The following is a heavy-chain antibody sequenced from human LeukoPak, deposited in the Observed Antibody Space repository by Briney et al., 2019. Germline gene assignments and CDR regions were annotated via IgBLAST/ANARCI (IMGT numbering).Heavy chain of an antibody. CDR2: ITGGADST. J-gene: IGHJ3*02. D-gene: IGHD7-27*01. V-gene: IGHV3-23*01. CDR1: GFTFNNYP. Sequence: GGSLRLSCAGSGFTFNNYPISWVRQTPGKGLEWVSAITGGADSTYYADSVKGRFTISRDNSKNTLYLQMNSLRAEDTAVYYCANPPTGDDAFDIWGQGTMVTVSS. CDR3: ANPPTGDDAFDI.